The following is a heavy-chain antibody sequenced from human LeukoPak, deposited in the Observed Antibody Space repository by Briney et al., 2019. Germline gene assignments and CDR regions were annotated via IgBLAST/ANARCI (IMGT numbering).Heavy chain of an antibody. CDR3: TMTTVTTSSDY. J-gene: IGHJ4*02. Sequence: SVKVSCKASGGTFSSYAISCVRQAPGHGLEWMGGIIPIFGTANYAQKFQGRVTITADKSTSTAYMELSSLRSEDTAVYYCTMTTVTTSSDYWGQGTLVTVSS. D-gene: IGHD4-17*01. CDR1: GGTFSSYA. V-gene: IGHV1-69*06. CDR2: IIPIFGTA.